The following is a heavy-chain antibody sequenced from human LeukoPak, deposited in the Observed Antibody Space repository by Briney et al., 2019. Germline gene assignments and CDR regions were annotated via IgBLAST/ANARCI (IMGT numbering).Heavy chain of an antibody. V-gene: IGHV1-2*02. CDR2: INPNSGGT. CDR1: GYTFTGYY. J-gene: IGHJ5*02. CDR3: ARDLIGSDSSRFDP. Sequence: ASVKVSCKASGYTFTGYYMHWVRQAPGQGLEWMGWINPNSGGTNYAQKFQGRVTMTRDTSISTAYMELSRLRSDDTAVYYCARDLIGSDSSRFDPWGQGTLVTVSS. D-gene: IGHD3-22*01.